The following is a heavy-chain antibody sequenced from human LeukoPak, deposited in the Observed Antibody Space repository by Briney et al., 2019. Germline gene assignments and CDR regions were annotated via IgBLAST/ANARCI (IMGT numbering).Heavy chain of an antibody. Sequence: GGSLRLSRAASVVTLRKVCICRGPQAPGKGLEWVGRIKSKTDGGTTDYAAPVKGRFTISRDDSKNTLNLQMIRLNSEKAEVYYYTLCITVSGSLDYWGQGTLVTVSS. CDR1: VVTLRKVC. CDR2: IKSKTDGGTT. J-gene: IGHJ4*02. D-gene: IGHD3-10*01. CDR3: TLCITVSGSLDY. V-gene: IGHV3-15*01.